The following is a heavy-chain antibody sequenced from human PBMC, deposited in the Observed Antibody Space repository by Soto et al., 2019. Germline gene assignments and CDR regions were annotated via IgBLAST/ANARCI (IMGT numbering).Heavy chain of an antibody. V-gene: IGHV4-31*03. Sequence: QVQLQESGPGLVKPSQTLSLTCTVSGGSISSGGYYWSWIRQHPGKGLEWIGYIYYSGSTYYNPSLQSRVNISVDKSKNQCSLKLSSVTAADTAVYYCARGDIAAAAPPDYWGQGTLVTVSS. CDR1: GGSISSGGYY. CDR2: IYYSGST. D-gene: IGHD6-13*01. CDR3: ARGDIAAAAPPDY. J-gene: IGHJ4*02.